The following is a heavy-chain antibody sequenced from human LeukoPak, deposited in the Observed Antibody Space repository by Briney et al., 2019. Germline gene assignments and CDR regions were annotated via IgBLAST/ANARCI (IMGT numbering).Heavy chain of an antibody. Sequence: GGSLRLSCAASGFTFSSYAMSWVRQAPGEGLEWVSAISGSGGSTYYADSVKGRFTISRDNSKNTLYLQMNSLRAEDTAVYYCAREYGLYSSGYYHYFDYWGQGTLVTVSS. CDR3: AREYGLYSSGYYHYFDY. J-gene: IGHJ4*02. CDR2: ISGSGGST. D-gene: IGHD3-22*01. V-gene: IGHV3-23*01. CDR1: GFTFSSYA.